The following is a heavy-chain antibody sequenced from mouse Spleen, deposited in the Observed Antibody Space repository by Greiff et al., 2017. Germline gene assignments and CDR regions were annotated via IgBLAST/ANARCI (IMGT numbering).Heavy chain of an antibody. CDR2: FHPYNDDT. CDR1: GYTFTTYP. V-gene: IGHV1-47*01. CDR3: ARGIYYDSYYYAMDY. D-gene: IGHD2-4*01. Sequence: QVQLKQSGAELVKPGASVKMSCKASGYTFTTYPIEWMKQNHGKSLEWIGNFHPYNDDTKYNEKFKGKATLTVEKSSSTVYLELSRLTSDDSAVYYCARGIYYDSYYYAMDYWGQGTSVTVSS. J-gene: IGHJ4*01.